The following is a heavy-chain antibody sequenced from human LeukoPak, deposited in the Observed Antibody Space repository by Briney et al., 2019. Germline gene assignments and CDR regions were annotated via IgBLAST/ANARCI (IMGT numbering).Heavy chain of an antibody. CDR1: GFTFNNYW. D-gene: IGHD3-16*01. CDR2: IGYVGGEK. V-gene: IGHV3-7*01. Sequence: PGGSLRLSCVASGFTFNNYWMSWVRQAPGKGLEWVANIGYVGGEKYYVDSVKGRFTISRDNTKNSLFLQMNSLRVDDMAVYYCARGRGWVDYWGQGTLATVSS. J-gene: IGHJ4*02. CDR3: ARGRGWVDY.